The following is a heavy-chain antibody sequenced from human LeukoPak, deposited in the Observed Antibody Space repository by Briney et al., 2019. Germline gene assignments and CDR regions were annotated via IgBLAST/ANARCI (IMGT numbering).Heavy chain of an antibody. D-gene: IGHD3-22*01. CDR2: ISGSGGRT. Sequence: SGGSLRLSCAASGFTFSSYAMSWVRQAPGKGLEWVSGISGSGGRTYYADSVKGRFTISRDNSKNALYLQMNSLRAEDTAAYYCAKGYYDSSVYPNWFDPWGQGTLVTVSS. CDR1: GFTFSSYA. J-gene: IGHJ5*02. CDR3: AKGYYDSSVYPNWFDP. V-gene: IGHV3-23*01.